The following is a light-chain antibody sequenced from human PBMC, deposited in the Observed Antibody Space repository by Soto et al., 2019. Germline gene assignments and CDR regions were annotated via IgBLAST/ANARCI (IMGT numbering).Light chain of an antibody. J-gene: IGKJ1*01. CDR2: TTS. V-gene: IGKV1-39*01. Sequence: DIQMTPSPSSLSASVGDRVTITCRASQSITSYLNWYQQKPGKAPKLLIYTTSNLQSGVPSRFSGSGSGTAFTLTISSLQAEDFATYYCQQSYRTPQTFGQGTKVEIK. CDR3: QQSYRTPQT. CDR1: QSITSY.